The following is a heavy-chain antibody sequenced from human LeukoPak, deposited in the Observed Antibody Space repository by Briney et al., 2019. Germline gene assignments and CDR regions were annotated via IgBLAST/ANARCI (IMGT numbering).Heavy chain of an antibody. CDR2: ISYDGSNK. CDR1: GFTFSSYG. D-gene: IGHD4-17*01. J-gene: IGHJ4*02. Sequence: PGGSVRLSCAASGFTFSSYGMHWVRQAPGQGLEWVGVISYDGSNKYYADYVKGRFTISRDNSKNTLYLQMNSLRAEDTAVYYCAKDPTRRTTCVDYWGQGTLVTVSS. V-gene: IGHV3-30*18. CDR3: AKDPTRRTTCVDY.